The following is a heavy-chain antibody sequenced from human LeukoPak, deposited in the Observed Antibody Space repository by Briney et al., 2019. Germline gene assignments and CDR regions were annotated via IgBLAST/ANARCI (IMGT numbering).Heavy chain of an antibody. D-gene: IGHD2-2*01. CDR2: ISGSGGST. V-gene: IGHV3-23*01. J-gene: IGHJ5*02. CDR1: GFTFSSYA. Sequence: GGSLRLSCAASGFTFSSYAMSWVRQAPGKGLEWVSAISGSGGSTHYADSVKGRFTISRDNSKNTLYLQMNSLRAEDTAVYYCAKDPLYCSSTSCPPGWFDPWGQGTLVTVSS. CDR3: AKDPLYCSSTSCPPGWFDP.